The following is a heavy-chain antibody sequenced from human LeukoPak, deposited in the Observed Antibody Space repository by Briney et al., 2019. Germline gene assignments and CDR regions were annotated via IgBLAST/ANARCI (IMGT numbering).Heavy chain of an antibody. CDR3: ARVSSRFYYDSSGYYDY. D-gene: IGHD3-22*01. CDR2: ISGSGDST. V-gene: IGHV3-23*01. J-gene: IGHJ4*02. Sequence: GGSLRLSCAASGFTFSNYGMSWVRQAPGKGLEWVSGISGSGDSTYYVDSVKGRFTISRDNAKNSLYLQMNSLRAEDTAVYYCARVSSRFYYDSSGYYDYWGQGTLVTVSS. CDR1: GFTFSNYG.